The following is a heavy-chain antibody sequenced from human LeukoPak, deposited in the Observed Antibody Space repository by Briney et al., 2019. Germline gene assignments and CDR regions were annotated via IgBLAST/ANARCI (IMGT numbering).Heavy chain of an antibody. CDR1: GYTFTGYY. V-gene: IGHV1-2*02. D-gene: IGHD3-10*01. Sequence: ASVKVSCKASGYTFTGYYMHWVRQAPGQGLEWMGWINPNSGGTNYAQKFQGRVTMTRDTSISTAYMELSRLRSDDTAVYYCARLGLGSYYRHYYYYYMDVWGEGTTVTVSS. CDR2: INPNSGGT. J-gene: IGHJ6*03. CDR3: ARLGLGSYYRHYYYYYMDV.